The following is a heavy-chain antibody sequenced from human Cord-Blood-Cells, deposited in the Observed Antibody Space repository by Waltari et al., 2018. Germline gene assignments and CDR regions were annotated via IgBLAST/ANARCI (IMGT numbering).Heavy chain of an antibody. CDR3: ARDSDSSSWYWFDP. CDR2: IYTRGST. D-gene: IGHD6-13*01. V-gene: IGHV4-4*07. CDR1: GGSISSYY. Sequence: QVQLQESGPGLVKPSEPLSLTCTVSGGSISSYYWRWIRQPAGKGLEWIGRIYTRGSTNYNPSLKSRVTMSVDTSKNQFSLKLSSVTAADTAVYYCARDSDSSSWYWFDPWGQGTLVTVSS. J-gene: IGHJ5*02.